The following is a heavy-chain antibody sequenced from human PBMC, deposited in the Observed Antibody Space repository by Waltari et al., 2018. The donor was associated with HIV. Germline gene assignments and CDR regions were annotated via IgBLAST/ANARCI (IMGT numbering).Heavy chain of an antibody. CDR1: GFIFGDYA. CDR2: TGGAGDDA. D-gene: IGHD2-21*01. V-gene: IGHV3-23*04. CDR3: AKDHFARNSLWDAFDI. J-gene: IGHJ3*02. Sequence: EGELVASGGGLVLPGGSLRLSCAGTGFIFGDYAMCWVRQAPGKGLEWVSSTGGAGDDAYYADSVKGRFTISRDHSKKTLHLQMNSLRAEDTAVYYCAKDHFARNSLWDAFDIWGQGTMVTVSS.